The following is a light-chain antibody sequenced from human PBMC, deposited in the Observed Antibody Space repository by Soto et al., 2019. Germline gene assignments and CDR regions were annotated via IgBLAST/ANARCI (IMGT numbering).Light chain of an antibody. CDR2: DAS. CDR3: QQRSNWPPT. Sequence: LLTQSPATLSVSPGERVTLSCRASQSISSYLAWYQQRPGQPSRLLICDASNRATGIPARFSGSGSGTDFTLTISSLEPEDFALYFCQQRSNWPPTFGGGTKVE. J-gene: IGKJ4*01. V-gene: IGKV3-11*01. CDR1: QSISSY.